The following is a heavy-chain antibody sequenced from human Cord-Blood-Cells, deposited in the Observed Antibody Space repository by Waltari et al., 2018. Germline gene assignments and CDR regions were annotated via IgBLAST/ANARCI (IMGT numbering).Heavy chain of an antibody. V-gene: IGHV3-21*01. CDR2: ISSSSSYI. CDR1: GFTFSSYS. Sequence: EVQLVESGGGLVKPGGSLRLSCAASGFTFSSYSMNWVRQAPGKGLEWVSSISSSSSYIYYADSVKGRFTISRDNAKNSLYLQMNSLRAEDTAVYYCARVSEGYWYFDLWGRGTLVTVSS. J-gene: IGHJ2*01. CDR3: ARVSEGYWYFDL.